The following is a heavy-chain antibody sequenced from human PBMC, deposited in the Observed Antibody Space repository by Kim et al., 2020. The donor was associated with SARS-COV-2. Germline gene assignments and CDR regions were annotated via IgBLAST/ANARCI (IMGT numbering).Heavy chain of an antibody. D-gene: IGHD2-2*01. CDR1: GGSISSGGYY. CDR2: IYYSGST. J-gene: IGHJ6*02. CDR3: ARGIGYCSSTSCQRAVPYYYYGMDV. V-gene: IGHV4-31*03. Sequence: SETLSLTCTVSGGSISSGGYYWSWIRQHPGKGLEWIGYIYYSGSTYYNPSLKSRVTISVDTSKNQFSLKLSAVTAADTAVYYCARGIGYCSSTSCQRAVPYYYYGMDVWGQGTTVTVSS.